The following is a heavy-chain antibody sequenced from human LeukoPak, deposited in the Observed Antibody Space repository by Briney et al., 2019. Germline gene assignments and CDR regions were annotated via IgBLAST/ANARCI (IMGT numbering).Heavy chain of an antibody. CDR1: GGSFSGYY. V-gene: IGHV4-34*01. CDR3: ASHYYDFWSGYPEPSFDY. D-gene: IGHD3-3*01. J-gene: IGHJ4*02. Sequence: SETLSLTCAVYGGSFSGYYWSWLRQPPGKGLEWIGEINHSGSTNYNPSLKSRVTISVDTSKNQFSLKLSSVTAADTAVYYCASHYYDFWSGYPEPSFDYWGQGTLVTVSS. CDR2: INHSGST.